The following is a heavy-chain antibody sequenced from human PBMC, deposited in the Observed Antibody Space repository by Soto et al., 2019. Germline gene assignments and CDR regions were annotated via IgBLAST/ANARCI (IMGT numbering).Heavy chain of an antibody. CDR1: GGTFSSYA. CDR3: ATDLPADCSGGSCRTSYYFDY. CDR2: IIPIFGTA. D-gene: IGHD2-15*01. V-gene: IGHV1-69*01. Sequence: QVQLVQSGAEVKKPGSSVKVSCKASGGTFSSYAISWVRQAPGQGLEWMGGIIPIFGTANYAQKFQGRVTITADESTSTAYMELSSLRSEDTAVYSCATDLPADCSGGSCRTSYYFDYWGQGTLVTVSS. J-gene: IGHJ4*02.